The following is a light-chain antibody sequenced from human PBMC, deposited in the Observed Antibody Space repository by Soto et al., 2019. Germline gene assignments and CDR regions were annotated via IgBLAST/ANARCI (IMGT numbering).Light chain of an antibody. V-gene: IGLV2-14*03. CDR3: SSYADSSARDYV. CDR1: SSDIGAYDY. J-gene: IGLJ1*01. Sequence: QSALTQPASVSGSPGQSITISCTGTSSDIGAYDYVSWYQQHPGGVPKLLIFDVSSRPSGVSSRFSGSKSGNMASLTISGLQADDESDYYCSSYADSSARDYVFGGGTKLTVL. CDR2: DVS.